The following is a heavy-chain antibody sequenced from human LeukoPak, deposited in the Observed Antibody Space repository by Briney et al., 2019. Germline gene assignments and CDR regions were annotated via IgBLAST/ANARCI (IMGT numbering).Heavy chain of an antibody. D-gene: IGHD5-18*01. CDR3: ARVLRGFTAMVSIGY. CDR1: GFTFSSYG. V-gene: IGHV3-33*01. J-gene: IGHJ4*02. CDR2: IWYDGSNK. Sequence: GGSLRLSCAASGFTFSSYGMHWVRQVPGKGLEWVAVIWYDGSNKDYADSVKGRFTISRDNSKNTLYLQMNSLRAEDTAVYYCARVLRGFTAMVSIGYWGQGTLVTVSS.